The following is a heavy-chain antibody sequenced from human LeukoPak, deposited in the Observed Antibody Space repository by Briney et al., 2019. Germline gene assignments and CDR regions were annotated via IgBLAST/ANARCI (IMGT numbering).Heavy chain of an antibody. J-gene: IGHJ4*02. CDR2: INWNGETT. CDR1: GFTFSSYS. CDR3: ATHSYYYGSGSYPHYLDY. Sequence: GGSLRLSCAASGFTFSSYSMNWVRQAPGKGLEWVSGINWNGETTGYVDSVKGRFTISRDNAKNSLYLQMNSLRAEGTALYYCATHSYYYGSGSYPHYLDYWGQGTLVTVSS. D-gene: IGHD3-10*01. V-gene: IGHV3-20*04.